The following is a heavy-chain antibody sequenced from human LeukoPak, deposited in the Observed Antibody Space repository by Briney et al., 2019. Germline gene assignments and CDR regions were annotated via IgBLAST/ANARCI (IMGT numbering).Heavy chain of an antibody. V-gene: IGHV4-39*07. CDR3: ASTSPKYYYESSGYSSLFDN. CDR2: IYYSGNT. CDR1: AGSISSDSYY. Sequence: TSETLSLTCTVSAGSISSDSYYWGWIRQPPGKGLEWIGTIYYSGNTYYNPSLKSRLTISVDTSKNQFSLKLRSVTAADTALYYCASTSPKYYYESSGYSSLFDNWGQGTLVTVSS. J-gene: IGHJ4*02. D-gene: IGHD3-22*01.